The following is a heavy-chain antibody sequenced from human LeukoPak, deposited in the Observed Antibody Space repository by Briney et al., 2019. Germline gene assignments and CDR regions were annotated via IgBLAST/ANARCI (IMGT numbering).Heavy chain of an antibody. J-gene: IGHJ4*02. CDR1: GFTFSSQN. Sequence: GGSLRLSCAASGFTFSSQNMNWARQAPGKGLEWVAYISTSGDSTKYADSVEGRFTISRDNAENSLFLLMSSLRVEDTAVYYCVKNGWLDYWGQGILVTVSS. V-gene: IGHV3-21*06. D-gene: IGHD6-19*01. CDR2: ISTSGDST. CDR3: VKNGWLDY.